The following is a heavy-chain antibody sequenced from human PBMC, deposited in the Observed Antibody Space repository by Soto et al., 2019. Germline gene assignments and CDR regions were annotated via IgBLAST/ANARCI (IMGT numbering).Heavy chain of an antibody. Sequence: NPGGSLRLSCAASGFTFSDYYMSWIRHAPGKGLEWVSYISSSSSYTNHADSVKGRFTISRDNAKNSLYLQMNSLRAEDTAVYYCAREARYYDSSGYYSLRPDAFDIWGQGTMVTVSS. D-gene: IGHD3-22*01. CDR3: AREARYYDSSGYYSLRPDAFDI. CDR2: ISSSSSYT. J-gene: IGHJ3*02. V-gene: IGHV3-11*06. CDR1: GFTFSDYY.